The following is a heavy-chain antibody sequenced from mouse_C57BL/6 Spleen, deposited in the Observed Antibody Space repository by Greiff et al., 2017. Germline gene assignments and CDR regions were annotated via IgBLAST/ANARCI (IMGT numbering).Heavy chain of an antibody. CDR2: IYPGSGST. D-gene: IGHD1-1*01. V-gene: IGHV1-55*01. CDR1: GYTFTSYW. CDR3: ARGDYYGSDWYFDV. J-gene: IGHJ1*03. Sequence: QVQLKQPGAELVKPGASVKMSCKASGYTFTSYWITWVKQRPRQGLEWIGDIYPGSGSTNYNEKFKSKATLTVDTSSSTAYMQLSSLTSEDSAVYYCARGDYYGSDWYFDVWGTGTTVTVSS.